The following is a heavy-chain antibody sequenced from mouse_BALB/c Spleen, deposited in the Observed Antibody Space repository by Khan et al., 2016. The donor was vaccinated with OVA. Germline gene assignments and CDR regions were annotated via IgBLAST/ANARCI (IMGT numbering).Heavy chain of an antibody. CDR1: GFTFSSST. Sequence: EVELVESGGGFVKPAGSLKLSCAASGFTFSSSTMSWVRQTPEKRLEWVATISSGGSNTYYPANVKGRFSITRDNAKNTLYLQLSSLKSEDTAMYCCTRGEGLLRLRNWYFDVWGAGTTVTVSS. D-gene: IGHD1-2*01. J-gene: IGHJ1*01. CDR3: TRGEGLLRLRNWYFDV. CDR2: ISSGGSNT. V-gene: IGHV5-6-4*01.